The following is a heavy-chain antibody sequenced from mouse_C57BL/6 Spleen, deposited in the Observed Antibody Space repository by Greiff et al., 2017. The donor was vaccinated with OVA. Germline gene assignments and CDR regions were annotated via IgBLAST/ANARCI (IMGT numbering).Heavy chain of an antibody. CDR3: ARKITTVLDY. V-gene: IGHV5-12*01. CDR2: ISNGGGST. D-gene: IGHD1-1*01. Sequence: EVMLVESGGGLVQPGGSLKLSCAASGFTFSDYYMYWVRQTPEKRLEWVAYISNGGGSTYYPDTVKGRFTISRDNAKNTLYLQMSRLKSEDTAMYYCARKITTVLDYWGQGTSVTVSS. J-gene: IGHJ4*01. CDR1: GFTFSDYY.